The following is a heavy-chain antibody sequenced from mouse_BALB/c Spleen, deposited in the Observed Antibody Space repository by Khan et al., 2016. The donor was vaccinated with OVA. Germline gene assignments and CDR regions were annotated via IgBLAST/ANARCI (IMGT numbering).Heavy chain of an antibody. D-gene: IGHD2-14*01. CDR1: GYTFTDYS. CDR2: INTETGEP. CDR3: ARDRYYYFDY. Sequence: QIQLVQSGPELKKPEETVKISCKASGYTFTDYSMHWVKQAPGKGLKWMGWINTETGEPTYADDFKGRFAFSLETSVSTAYLQINNLKNEDTATYFCARDRYYYFDYWGQGTPLTVSS. J-gene: IGHJ2*01. V-gene: IGHV9-2-1*01.